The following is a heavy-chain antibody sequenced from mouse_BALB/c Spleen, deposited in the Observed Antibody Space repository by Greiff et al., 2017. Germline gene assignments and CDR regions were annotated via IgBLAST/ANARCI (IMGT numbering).Heavy chain of an antibody. J-gene: IGHJ2*01. CDR1: GYAFSSYW. V-gene: IGHV1-80*01. Sequence: QVQLKESGAELVRPGSSVKISCKASGYAFSSYWMNWVKQRPGQGLEWIGQIYPGDGDTNYNGKFKGKATLTADKSSSTAYMQLSSLTSEDSAVYFCASKGLGGYAMDYWGQGTTLTVSS. D-gene: IGHD3-2*02. CDR2: IYPGDGDT. CDR3: ASKGLGGYAMDY.